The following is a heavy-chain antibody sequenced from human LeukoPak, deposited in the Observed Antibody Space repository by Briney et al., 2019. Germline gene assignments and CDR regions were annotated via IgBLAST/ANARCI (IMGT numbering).Heavy chain of an antibody. J-gene: IGHJ4*02. Sequence: GGSLRLSCAASGFTFSSYGMHWVRQAPGKGLEWVAVISYDGSNKYYADSVKGRFTISRDNSKNTLYLQMNRLRAEDTAVYYCAKSPLYYDFWSGNDYWGQGTLVTVSS. CDR3: AKSPLYYDFWSGNDY. CDR1: GFTFSSYG. CDR2: ISYDGSNK. V-gene: IGHV3-30*18. D-gene: IGHD3-3*01.